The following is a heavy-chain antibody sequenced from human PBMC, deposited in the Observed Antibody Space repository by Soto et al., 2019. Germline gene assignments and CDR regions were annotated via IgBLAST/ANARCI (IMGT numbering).Heavy chain of an antibody. J-gene: IGHJ4*02. Sequence: QVQLQESGPGLVKPSETLSLTCTVTGDSISNYYCTWIRQSPGKGLEWIGYIYYSGSTNYNPSLKSRVTISIDKTKNQLSLKLNSVTAADTAVYYCAKAKSAYGSRDHWGQGTLVTVSS. D-gene: IGHD5-12*01. CDR3: AKAKSAYGSRDH. V-gene: IGHV4-59*01. CDR1: GDSISNYY. CDR2: IYYSGST.